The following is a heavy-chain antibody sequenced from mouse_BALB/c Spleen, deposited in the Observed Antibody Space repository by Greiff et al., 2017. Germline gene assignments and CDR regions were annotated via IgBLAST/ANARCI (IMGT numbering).Heavy chain of an antibody. CDR3: ARSGTTVVADYYFDY. CDR1: GYSITSDYA. Sequence: EVQLQESGPGLVKPSQSLSLTCTVTGYSITSDYAWNWIRQFPGNKLEWMGYISYSGSTSYNPSLKSRISITRDTSKNQFFLQLNSVTTEDTATYYCARSGTTVVADYYFDYWGQGTTLTVSS. D-gene: IGHD1-1*01. J-gene: IGHJ2*01. V-gene: IGHV3-2*02. CDR2: ISYSGST.